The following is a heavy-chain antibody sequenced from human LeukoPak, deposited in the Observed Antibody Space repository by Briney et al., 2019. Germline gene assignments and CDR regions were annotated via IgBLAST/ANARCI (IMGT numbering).Heavy chain of an antibody. D-gene: IGHD1-7*01. J-gene: IGHJ3*02. Sequence: GESLRLSCAASGFTFSSYAMSWVRQAPGKGLEWVSTISGSGGTTYHADSVKGRFTFSRDNSKDTLYLQMNSLRAEDTAVYYCARLGTDDAFDIWGQGTMVTVSS. CDR3: ARLGTDDAFDI. CDR1: GFTFSSYA. CDR2: ISGSGGTT. V-gene: IGHV3-23*01.